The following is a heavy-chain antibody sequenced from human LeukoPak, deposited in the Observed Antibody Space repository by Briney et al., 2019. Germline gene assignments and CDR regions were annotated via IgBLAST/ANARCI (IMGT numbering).Heavy chain of an antibody. J-gene: IGHJ4*02. Sequence: GGSLRLSCTASGFTFSGYSMNWIRQAPGKGLEWVSSFGTRSTSIYHAGSVKGRFAIPRDNAKISLYLQMNSLRAEDTALYYCAREVSEGFDFWGQGTLVTVSS. V-gene: IGHV3-21*01. CDR1: GFTFSGYS. D-gene: IGHD3-22*01. CDR3: AREVSEGFDF. CDR2: FGTRSTSI.